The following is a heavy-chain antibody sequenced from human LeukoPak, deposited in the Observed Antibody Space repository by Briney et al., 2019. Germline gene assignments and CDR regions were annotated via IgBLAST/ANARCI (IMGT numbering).Heavy chain of an antibody. V-gene: IGHV1-69*13. CDR2: IIPIFGTA. J-gene: IGHJ5*02. Sequence: SVKVSCKASGGTFSSYAISWVRQAPGQGLEWMGGIIPIFGTANYAQKFQGRVTITADESTSTAYMELSSLRSEDTAVYYCVRVRSDIVVVPAAILRENWFDPWGQGTLVTVSS. D-gene: IGHD2-2*01. CDR3: VRVRSDIVVVPAAILRENWFDP. CDR1: GGTFSSYA.